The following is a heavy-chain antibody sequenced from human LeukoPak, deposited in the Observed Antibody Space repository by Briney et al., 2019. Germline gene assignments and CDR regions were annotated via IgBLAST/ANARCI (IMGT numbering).Heavy chain of an antibody. CDR1: GFTFSSYA. CDR3: AKDQLQSITILYPFDY. D-gene: IGHD3-3*01. J-gene: IGHJ4*02. V-gene: IGHV3-23*01. CDR2: ISGSGGST. Sequence: GGSLRLSCAASGFTFSSYAMSWVRQAPGKGLEWVSAISGSGGSTYYADSVKGRFTISRDNSKNTLYLQMNSLRAEDTAVYYCAKDQLQSITILYPFDYWGQGTLVTVSS.